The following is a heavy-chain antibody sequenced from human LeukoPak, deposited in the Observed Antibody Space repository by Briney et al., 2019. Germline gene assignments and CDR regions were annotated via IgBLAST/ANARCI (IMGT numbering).Heavy chain of an antibody. CDR1: GFTFSNYG. CDR2: ISEDGINK. V-gene: IGHV3-30*18. Sequence: GGSLRLSCAASGFTFSNYGMHCVRQAPGKGLEWVAGISEDGINKYYADSVKGRFTISRDNSNNTLFLQMNSRRAEDTAVYYCAKDRETTASGTFDYWGQGSLVTVSS. D-gene: IGHD1-14*01. J-gene: IGHJ4*02. CDR3: AKDRETTASGTFDY.